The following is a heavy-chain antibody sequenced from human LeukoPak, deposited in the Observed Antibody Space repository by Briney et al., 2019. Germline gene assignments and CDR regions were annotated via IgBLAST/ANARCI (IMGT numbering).Heavy chain of an antibody. CDR2: ISSSSSYI. V-gene: IGHV3-21*01. CDR3: ARDITTMVVAVSRLFGDAFDI. D-gene: IGHD2-15*01. J-gene: IGHJ3*02. CDR1: GFTFSSYS. Sequence: EGSLRLSCAASGFTFSSYSMNWVRQAPGKGLEWVSSISSSSSYIYYADSVKGRFTISRDNAKNSLYLQMNSLRAKDTAVYYCARDITTMVVAVSRLFGDAFDIWGQGTMVTVSS.